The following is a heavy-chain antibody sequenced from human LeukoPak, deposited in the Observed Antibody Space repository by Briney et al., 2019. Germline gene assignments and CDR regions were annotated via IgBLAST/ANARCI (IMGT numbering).Heavy chain of an antibody. CDR3: ARDPWGARSSLDY. Sequence: KPGGSLRLSCAASGFTFSDYYMSWIRQAPGKGLEWVSYISSSGSSIYYADSVKGRFTISRDNAKKSLYLRMNSLRTEDTAMYYCARDPWGARSSLDYWGQGTLVTVSS. D-gene: IGHD1-26*01. CDR1: GFTFSDYY. V-gene: IGHV3-11*04. CDR2: ISSSGSSI. J-gene: IGHJ4*02.